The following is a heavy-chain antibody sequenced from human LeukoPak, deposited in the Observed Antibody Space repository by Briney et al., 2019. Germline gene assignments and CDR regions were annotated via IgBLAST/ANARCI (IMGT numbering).Heavy chain of an antibody. V-gene: IGHV1-8*01. CDR1: GYTFTSNN. J-gene: IGHJ4*02. CDR3: ARADTSGWFVDY. D-gene: IGHD6-19*01. CDR2: MDPNSADT. Sequence: ASVKVSCKASGYTFTSNNINWVRQAPGQGLEWMGWMDPNSADTAYAQKFQGRVAMTRDTSISTAYMELSSLRSEDTAVYYYARADTSGWFVDYWGQGTLVTVSS.